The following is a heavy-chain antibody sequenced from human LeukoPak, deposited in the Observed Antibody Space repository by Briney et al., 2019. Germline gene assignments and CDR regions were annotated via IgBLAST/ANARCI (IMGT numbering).Heavy chain of an antibody. V-gene: IGHV4-34*01. CDR2: INHSGST. D-gene: IGHD3-16*01. CDR3: ARGLITEGGYFDY. J-gene: IGHJ4*02. CDR1: GGSFSGYY. Sequence: SETLSLTCAVYGGSFSGYYWSWIRQPPGKGLEWIGEINHSGSTNYNPSLKSRVTISVDTSKNQFSLKLSSVTAADTAVYYCARGLITEGGYFDYWGQGTLVTVSS.